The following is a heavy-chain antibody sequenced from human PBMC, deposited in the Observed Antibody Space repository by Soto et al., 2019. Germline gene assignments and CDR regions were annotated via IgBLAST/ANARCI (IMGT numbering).Heavy chain of an antibody. D-gene: IGHD6-13*01. CDR3: ASGQQLVRNY. J-gene: IGHJ4*02. Sequence: SETLSLTCAVSVGSNSSGGYSWSWIRQPPGKGLEWIGYIYHSGSTYYNPSLKSRVTISVDRSKNQFSLKLSSVTAADTAVYYCASGQQLVRNYWGQGTLVTVSS. CDR2: IYHSGST. V-gene: IGHV4-30-2*01. CDR1: VGSNSSGGYS.